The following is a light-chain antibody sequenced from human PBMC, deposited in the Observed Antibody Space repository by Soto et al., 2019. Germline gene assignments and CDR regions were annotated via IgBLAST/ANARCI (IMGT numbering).Light chain of an antibody. CDR1: SSNIENNY. Sequence: QSVLTQPPSVSAAPGQKVTISCSGSSSNIENNYVSWYQQLPGTAPKLLIYDTHKRSSRIPDRFSGSRSGTSATLGITGLQTGDEADYYCGTWDSSLSSVVFGGGTKLTVL. CDR3: GTWDSSLSSVV. J-gene: IGLJ2*01. V-gene: IGLV1-51*01. CDR2: DTH.